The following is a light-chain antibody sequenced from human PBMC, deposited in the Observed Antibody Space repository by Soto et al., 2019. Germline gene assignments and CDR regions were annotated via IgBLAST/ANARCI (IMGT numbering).Light chain of an antibody. J-gene: IGKJ5*01. CDR3: QQYNNWPRT. V-gene: IGKV3-20*01. Sequence: EIVLTQSPGTLSLSPGERATLSCRASQSVSSSYLAWYQQKPGQAPRLLIYGASSRATGIPDRFSGSGSGTDFTLTISRLESEDFTVYYCQQYNNWPRTFGQGTRLEIK. CDR1: QSVSSSY. CDR2: GAS.